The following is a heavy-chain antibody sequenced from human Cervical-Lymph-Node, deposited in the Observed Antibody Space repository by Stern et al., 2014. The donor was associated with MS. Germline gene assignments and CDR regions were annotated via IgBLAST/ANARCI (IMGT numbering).Heavy chain of an antibody. J-gene: IGHJ4*02. V-gene: IGHV4-31*11. Sequence: HVQLQESGPGMVKPSQTVSLTCAVSGGSIRSSTYYWTWIRQHPGKGLEWIGFIYYSGVTLYNPSLKSRVTMSIDTSKNEFSLKLSSVTAADTAVYYCAREAYYNSRYFDSWGQGTLVTVSS. CDR3: AREAYYNSRYFDS. CDR1: GGSIRSSTYY. CDR2: IYYSGVT. D-gene: IGHD3-22*01.